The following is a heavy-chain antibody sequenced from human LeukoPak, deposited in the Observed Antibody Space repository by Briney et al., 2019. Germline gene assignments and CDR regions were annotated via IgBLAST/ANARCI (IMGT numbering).Heavy chain of an antibody. D-gene: IGHD6-13*01. Sequence: PGGSLRLSCAASGFTFSSYAMSWVRQAPGKGLEWVSRISGGGDTTYYTDSVKGRFTISRDNSKSTLFLQMNSLRAEDTAIYFCATDSNPFDYWGQGTLVTVSS. V-gene: IGHV3-23*01. CDR2: ISGGGDTT. CDR3: ATDSNPFDY. J-gene: IGHJ4*02. CDR1: GFTFSSYA.